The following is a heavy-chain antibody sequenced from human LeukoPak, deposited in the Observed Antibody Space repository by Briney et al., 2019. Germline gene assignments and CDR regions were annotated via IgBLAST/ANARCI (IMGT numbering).Heavy chain of an antibody. D-gene: IGHD5-18*01. V-gene: IGHV3-30*02. CDR1: GFTFSSYG. J-gene: IGHJ4*02. Sequence: GGSLRLSCAASGFTFSSYGMHWVRQAPGKGLEWVAFIRYDGSNKYYADSVKGRFTISRDNSKNTLYLQMNSLRAEDTAVYYCAEGREYSYGFTYWGQGTLVTVSS. CDR2: IRYDGSNK. CDR3: AEGREYSYGFTY.